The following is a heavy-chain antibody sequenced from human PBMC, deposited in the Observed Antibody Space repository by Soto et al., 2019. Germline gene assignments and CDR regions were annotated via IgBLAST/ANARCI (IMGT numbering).Heavy chain of an antibody. D-gene: IGHD2-2*01. Sequence: PSETLSLTCTVSGGSISSGDYYWSWIRQPPGKGLEWIGYIYYSGSTLYNPSLKSRVIMSVDTSKDQFSLKLSSVTAADTAVYYCARHTISTSDFDYWGQGTLVTVSS. V-gene: IGHV4-30-4*01. CDR2: IYYSGST. CDR1: GGSISSGDYY. CDR3: ARHTISTSDFDY. J-gene: IGHJ4*02.